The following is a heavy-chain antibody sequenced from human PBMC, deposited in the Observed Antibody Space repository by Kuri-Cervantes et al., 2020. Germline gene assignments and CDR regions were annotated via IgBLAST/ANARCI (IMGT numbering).Heavy chain of an antibody. CDR3: ARDPGGWYSGYSGGAYYFDY. D-gene: IGHD5-12*01. CDR1: GYTFTSYY. V-gene: IGHV1-46*01. Sequence: GGSLRLSCKASGYTFTSYYMHWVRQAPGQGLEWMGIINPSGGSTSYAQKFQGRVTMTRDTSISTAYMELSRLRFDDTAVYYCARDPGGWYSGYSGGAYYFDYWGQGTLVTVSS. CDR2: INPSGGST. J-gene: IGHJ4*02.